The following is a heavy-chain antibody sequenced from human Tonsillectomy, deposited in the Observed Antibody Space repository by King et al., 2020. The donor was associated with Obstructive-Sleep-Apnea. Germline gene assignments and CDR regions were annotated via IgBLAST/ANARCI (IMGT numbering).Heavy chain of an antibody. Sequence: VQLVESGGGLVKTGGSLRLSCAASGFILSSYSMNWVRQAPGKGLDWVSCVTGSGNYIYYADSVKGRFTIYRDNAKNSLYLQMNSLRAEDTACYYCARALNGTTPGPAAHWGQGNLVTVSS. J-gene: IGHJ4*01. CDR1: GFILSSYS. CDR2: VTGSGNYI. CDR3: ARALNGTTPGPAAH. V-gene: IGHV3-21*01. D-gene: IGHD1-20*01.